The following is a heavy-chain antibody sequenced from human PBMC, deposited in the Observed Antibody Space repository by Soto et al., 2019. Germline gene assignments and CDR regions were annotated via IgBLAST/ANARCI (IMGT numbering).Heavy chain of an antibody. CDR1: GFTFSNYA. Sequence: GGSLRLSCAASGFTFSNYAMNWVRQAPGKGLEWVANIKQDGSEKYYVDSVKGRFTISRDNAKNSLYLQMNSLRAEDTAVYYCARDQVQAAQYYYYYGMDVWGQGTTVTVSS. V-gene: IGHV3-7*05. J-gene: IGHJ6*01. CDR3: ARDQVQAAQYYYYYGMDV. D-gene: IGHD6-6*01. CDR2: IKQDGSEK.